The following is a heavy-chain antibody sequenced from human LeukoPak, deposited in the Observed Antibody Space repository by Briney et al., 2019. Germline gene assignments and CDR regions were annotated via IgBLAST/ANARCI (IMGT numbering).Heavy chain of an antibody. CDR3: ARGPPAKPGTGYYYGMDV. V-gene: IGHV4-34*01. J-gene: IGHJ6*02. D-gene: IGHD2-2*01. Sequence: SETLSLSCAVYGGSFSGYYWSWIRQPPEKGLEWIGEINHSGSTNYNPSLQSRVTISVDMSKNQFSLKLSSVTAADTAVYYCARGPPAKPGTGYYYGMDVWGQGTTVTVSS. CDR1: GGSFSGYY. CDR2: INHSGST.